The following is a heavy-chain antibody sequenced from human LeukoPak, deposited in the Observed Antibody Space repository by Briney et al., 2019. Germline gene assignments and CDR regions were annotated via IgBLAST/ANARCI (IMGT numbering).Heavy chain of an antibody. V-gene: IGHV3-23*01. CDR3: AKDAGFEYCSGGTCYTGDY. CDR2: ISGNAAGT. D-gene: IGHD2-15*01. CDR1: GFTFSSYA. J-gene: IGHJ4*02. Sequence: PGGSLRLSCAASGFTFSSYAMTWVRQAPGKGLEWVSVISGNAAGTYYADSVHGRFTISRDNSKNTVYLQMNSLRAEDTAVYYCAKDAGFEYCSGGTCYTGDYWGQGTLVTVSS.